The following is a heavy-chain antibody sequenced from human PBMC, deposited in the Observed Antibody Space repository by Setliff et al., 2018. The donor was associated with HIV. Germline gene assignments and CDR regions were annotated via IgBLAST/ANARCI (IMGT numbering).Heavy chain of an antibody. D-gene: IGHD2-21*01. Sequence: GGSLRLSCPAPGSTFNFFAVSWVRQAPGKGLEWISGISGCGSGSRTDYVDSVKGRFTISRDNSKNTLYLQLNSLRPEDTAIYYCAKHECCGGCYYYMDVWGKGTTVTVSS. V-gene: IGHV3-23*01. CDR1: GSTFNFFA. CDR3: AKHECCGGCYYYMDV. J-gene: IGHJ6*03. CDR2: ISGCGSGSRT.